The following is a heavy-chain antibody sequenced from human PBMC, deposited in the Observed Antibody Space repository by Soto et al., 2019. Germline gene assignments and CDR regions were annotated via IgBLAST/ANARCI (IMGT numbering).Heavy chain of an antibody. CDR2: IYYSGST. CDR3: ARLYWYGSGSYFDY. V-gene: IGHV4-59*08. D-gene: IGHD3-10*01. J-gene: IGHJ4*02. CDR1: GGSISSYY. Sequence: SETLSLTCTVSGGSISSYYWSWIRQPPGKGLEWIGYIYYSGSTNYNPSLKSRVTISVDTSKNQFSLKLSSVTAADTAVYYCARLYWYGSGSYFDYWGQGTLVTVSS.